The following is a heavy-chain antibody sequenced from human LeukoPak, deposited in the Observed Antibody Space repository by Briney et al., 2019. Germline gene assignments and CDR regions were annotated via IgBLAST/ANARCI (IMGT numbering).Heavy chain of an antibody. V-gene: IGHV3-7*01. D-gene: IGHD1/OR15-1a*01. CDR3: LVTTRNRGFDY. CDR2: IRQDGSVQ. CDR1: GFTFSSYW. Sequence: PGGSLKLSCAASGFTFSSYWMSWVRQAPGKGLEWVANIRQDGSVQNYVDSVKGRFTISRDNPKNSVYLQMSSLRAEDTAVYYCLVTTRNRGFDYWGQGTLSPSPQ. J-gene: IGHJ4*02.